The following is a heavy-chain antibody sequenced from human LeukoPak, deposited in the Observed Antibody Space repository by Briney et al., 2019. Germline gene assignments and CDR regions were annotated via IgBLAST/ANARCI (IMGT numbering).Heavy chain of an antibody. D-gene: IGHD1-26*01. J-gene: IGHJ4*02. CDR2: IYSGGST. CDR1: GFTVSSNY. V-gene: IGHV3-53*01. CDR3: ARGKWELPRFDY. Sequence: GGSLRLSCAASGFTVSSNYMSWVRQAPGKGLEWASVIYSGGSTYYADSVKGRFTISRDNSKNTLYLQMNSLRAEDTAVYYCARGKWELPRFDYWGQGTLVTVSS.